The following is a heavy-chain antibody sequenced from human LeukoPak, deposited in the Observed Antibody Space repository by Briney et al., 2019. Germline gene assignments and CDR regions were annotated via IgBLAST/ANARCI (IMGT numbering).Heavy chain of an antibody. V-gene: IGHV3-23*01. J-gene: IGHJ4*02. D-gene: IGHD3-10*01. Sequence: SGGSLRLSCAASGFTFSSYAMSWVRQAPGKGLEWVSAISGSGGSTYYADSVKGRFTISSDNSKNTLYLQMNSLRAEDTAVYYYAKAPGSGSYYPYYFDYWGQGTLVTVSS. CDR2: ISGSGGST. CDR3: AKAPGSGSYYPYYFDY. CDR1: GFTFSSYA.